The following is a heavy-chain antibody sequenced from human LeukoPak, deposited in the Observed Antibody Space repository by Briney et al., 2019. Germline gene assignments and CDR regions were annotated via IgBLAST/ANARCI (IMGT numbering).Heavy chain of an antibody. D-gene: IGHD6-6*01. V-gene: IGHV3-7*01. Sequence: GGSLRLSCAASGFTFSSDWMSWVRQAPGKGLEWVANIKFDGGEKYYLDSVKGRFTISRDNAKNLLFLQMNSLRAEDTAVYYCARDPGYSSSQVNWFDPWGQGTLVTVSS. CDR3: ARDPGYSSSQVNWFDP. CDR1: GFTFSSDW. J-gene: IGHJ5*02. CDR2: IKFDGGEK.